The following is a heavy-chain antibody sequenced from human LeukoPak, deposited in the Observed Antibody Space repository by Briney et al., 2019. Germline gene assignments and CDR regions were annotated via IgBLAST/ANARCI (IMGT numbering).Heavy chain of an antibody. V-gene: IGHV3-48*04. CDR3: AREAVAAVFDY. Sequence: PGGSLRLSCAASGFTFSSYSMNWARQAPGKGLEWVSYISSSSSTIYYADSVKGRFTISRDNAKNSLYLQMNSLRAEDTAVYYCAREAVAAVFDYWGQGTLVTVSS. CDR1: GFTFSSYS. J-gene: IGHJ4*02. CDR2: ISSSSSTI. D-gene: IGHD6-19*01.